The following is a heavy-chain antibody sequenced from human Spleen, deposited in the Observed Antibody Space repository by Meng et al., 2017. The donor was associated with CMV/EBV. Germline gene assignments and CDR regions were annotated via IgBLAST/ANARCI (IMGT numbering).Heavy chain of an antibody. CDR2: IKSVGSST. CDR1: GFTFSSYW. Sequence: GGSLRLSCAASGFTFSSYWMHWVRQAPGKGLVWVSRIKSVGSSTSYADSVKGRFTISRDKAKNTLYLQMNSLRAEDTAVYYCACHGTWVPTDYWGQGTLVTVSS. V-gene: IGHV3-74*01. D-gene: IGHD1-1*01. J-gene: IGHJ4*02. CDR3: ACHGTWVPTDY.